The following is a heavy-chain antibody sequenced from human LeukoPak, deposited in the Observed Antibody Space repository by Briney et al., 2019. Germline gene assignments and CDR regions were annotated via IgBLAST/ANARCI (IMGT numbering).Heavy chain of an antibody. CDR2: ISSSSSYI. Sequence: PGGSLRLSCAASGFTFSSYSMNWVRQAPGKGLEWVSSISSSSSYIYYADSVKGRFTISRDNAKNSLYLQMNSLRAEDTAVYYCARGRDYDFWSGYTYYYYYYYMDVWGKGTTVTVSS. CDR3: ARGRDYDFWSGYTYYYYYYYMDV. D-gene: IGHD3-3*01. V-gene: IGHV3-21*01. CDR1: GFTFSSYS. J-gene: IGHJ6*03.